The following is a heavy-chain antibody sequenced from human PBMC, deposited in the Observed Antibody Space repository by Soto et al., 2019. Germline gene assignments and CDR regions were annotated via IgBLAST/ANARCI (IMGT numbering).Heavy chain of an antibody. V-gene: IGHV3-11*06. CDR1: GFTFSDYY. J-gene: IGHJ6*02. D-gene: IGHD3-16*02. CDR3: ARTALRLGELSLMDV. Sequence: GGSLRLSCAASGFTFSDYYMSWIRQAPGKGLEWVSYISSSSSYTNYADSVKGRFTISRDNAKNSQYLQMNSLRAEDTAVYYCARTALRLGELSLMDVWGQGTTVNVYS. CDR2: ISSSSSYT.